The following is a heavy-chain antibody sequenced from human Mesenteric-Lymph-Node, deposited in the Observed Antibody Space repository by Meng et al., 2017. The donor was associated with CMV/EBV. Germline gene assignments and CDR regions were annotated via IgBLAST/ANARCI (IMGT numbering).Heavy chain of an antibody. CDR1: FSLSTSGVG. Sequence: FSLSTSGVGVGWIRQPPGKALEWLALIYWNDDKRYSPSLKSRLTITKDTSKNQVVLTMTNMDPVDTATYYCAHSSGSSWSGVGYFDYWGQGTLVTSPQ. V-gene: IGHV2-5*01. CDR2: IYWNDDK. D-gene: IGHD6-13*01. J-gene: IGHJ4*02. CDR3: AHSSGSSWSGVGYFDY.